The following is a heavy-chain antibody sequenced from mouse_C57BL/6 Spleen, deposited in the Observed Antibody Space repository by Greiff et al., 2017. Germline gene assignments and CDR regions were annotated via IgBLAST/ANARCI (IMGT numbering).Heavy chain of an antibody. J-gene: IGHJ3*01. CDR1: GYTFTEYT. V-gene: IGHV1-62-2*01. D-gene: IGHD6-1*01. CDR2: FYPGRGSI. Sequence: QVQLQQSGAELVKPGASVKLSCKASGYTFTEYTIHWVKQRSGQGLAWIGWFYPGRGSIKYNEKFKDKATLTAAKSSSTVSLALSRLTSEDSAVYFCARHEEICSFAYWGQATLVTVSA. CDR3: ARHEEICSFAY.